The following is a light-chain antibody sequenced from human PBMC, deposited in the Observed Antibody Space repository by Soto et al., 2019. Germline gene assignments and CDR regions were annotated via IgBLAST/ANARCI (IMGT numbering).Light chain of an antibody. CDR2: GAS. CDR3: QQYNNWQGT. J-gene: IGKJ1*01. V-gene: IGKV3-15*01. CDR1: QTVGGN. Sequence: EIVMTQSPDTLSVSPGERATLSCRASQTVGGNLAWYQQKPGQAPRLLMHGASTRATGIPARFSGSGSGTEFTLTISSLQSEDFAVYYCQQYNNWQGTFGQGTKVEIK.